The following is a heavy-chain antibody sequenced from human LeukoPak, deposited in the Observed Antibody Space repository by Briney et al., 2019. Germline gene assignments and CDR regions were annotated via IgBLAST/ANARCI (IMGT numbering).Heavy chain of an antibody. Sequence: ESGPTLVKPTQTLTLTCTFSGFSLSTSGLGVAWIRQPPGKALEWLALIYGDDNKRYNPSLRNRLIITKDTSKNQVVLTMTNMDPVDTATYYCAHDVPGAEGFDYWGQGILVTVSS. D-gene: IGHD1-14*01. CDR2: IYGDDNK. CDR1: GFSLSTSGLG. CDR3: AHDVPGAEGFDY. V-gene: IGHV2-5*02. J-gene: IGHJ4*02.